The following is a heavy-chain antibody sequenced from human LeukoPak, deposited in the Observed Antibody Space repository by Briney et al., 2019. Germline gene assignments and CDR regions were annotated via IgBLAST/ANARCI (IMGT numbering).Heavy chain of an antibody. V-gene: IGHV4-59*01. Sequence: SETLSLTCTVSGGSISSYYWSWIRQPPGKGLEWIGYIYYSGSTNYNPSLKSRVTISVDTSKNQFSLKLSSVTAADTAVYYCARDPGDENWFDPWAREPWSPSPQ. CDR3: ARDPGDENWFDP. J-gene: IGHJ5*02. CDR2: IYYSGST. D-gene: IGHD7-27*01. CDR1: GGSISSYY.